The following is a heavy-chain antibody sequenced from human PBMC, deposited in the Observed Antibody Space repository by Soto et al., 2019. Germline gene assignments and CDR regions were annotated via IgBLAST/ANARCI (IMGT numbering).Heavy chain of an antibody. CDR2: ISYDGTNK. V-gene: IGHV3-30*03. D-gene: IGHD1-26*01. CDR3: AILSSGNYQGDYFDY. J-gene: IGHJ4*02. Sequence: QVQLVESGGGVVQPGRSLRLSCAASGFTFSTYAMHWVRQAPGKGLEWVAIISYDGTNKYYADSVKGRFTISRDNSKNTLYLETNRLRPEETAMYYCAILSSGNYQGDYFDYWGQGTLVTVSS. CDR1: GFTFSTYA.